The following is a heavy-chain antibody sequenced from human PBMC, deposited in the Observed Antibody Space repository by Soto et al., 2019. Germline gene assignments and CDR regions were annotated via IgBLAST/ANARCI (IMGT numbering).Heavy chain of an antibody. Sequence: SETLSLTCTVSGGSISSSSYYWGWIRQPPGKGLEWIGSIYYSGSTYYNPSLKSRVTISVDTSKNQFSLKLSSVTAADTAVYYCARQEMPEVRHGVFFDPWGQGTLVTVSS. D-gene: IGHD3-10*01. V-gene: IGHV4-39*01. CDR3: ARQEMPEVRHGVFFDP. CDR1: GGSISSSSYY. J-gene: IGHJ5*02. CDR2: IYYSGST.